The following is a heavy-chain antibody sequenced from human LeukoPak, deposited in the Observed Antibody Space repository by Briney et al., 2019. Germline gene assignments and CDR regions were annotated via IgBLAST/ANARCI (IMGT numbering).Heavy chain of an antibody. CDR1: GYTFTGYY. Sequence: ASVKVSCKASGYTFTGYYMHWVRQVPGQGLEWMGWINPNSGGTNYAQKFQGRVTMTRDTSISTAYMELSRLRSDDTAVYYCARDRGDGLTGYSHDFDYWGQGTLVTVSS. D-gene: IGHD3-9*01. V-gene: IGHV1-2*02. CDR3: ARDRGDGLTGYSHDFDY. CDR2: INPNSGGT. J-gene: IGHJ4*02.